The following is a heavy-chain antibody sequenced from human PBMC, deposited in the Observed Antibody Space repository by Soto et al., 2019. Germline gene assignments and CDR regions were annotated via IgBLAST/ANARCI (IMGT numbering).Heavy chain of an antibody. J-gene: IGHJ4*02. V-gene: IGHV3-21*01. CDR1: GFTFSSYS. CDR2: ISSSSSYI. D-gene: IGHD6-6*01. Sequence: GGSLRLSCAASGFTFSSYSMNWVRQAPGKGLEWVSSISSSSSYIYYADSVKGRFTISRDNAKNSLYLQMNSLRAEDTAVYYCARDYSAAARPGDFDYWGQGTLVT. CDR3: ARDYSAAARPGDFDY.